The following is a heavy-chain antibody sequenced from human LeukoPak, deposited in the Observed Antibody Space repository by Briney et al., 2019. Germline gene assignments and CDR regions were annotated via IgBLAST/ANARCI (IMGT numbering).Heavy chain of an antibody. V-gene: IGHV3-15*01. Sequence: GGSLRLSCAASGFTFSNAWMSWVRQAPGKGLEWVGRIKSKTDGGTTDYAAPVKGRFTISRDDSKNTLYLQMNSLKTEDTAVYYCTTPSHSSGWYKDAFDIWGQGTMVTVSS. D-gene: IGHD6-19*01. CDR1: GFTFSNAW. CDR3: TTPSHSSGWYKDAFDI. J-gene: IGHJ3*02. CDR2: IKSKTDGGTT.